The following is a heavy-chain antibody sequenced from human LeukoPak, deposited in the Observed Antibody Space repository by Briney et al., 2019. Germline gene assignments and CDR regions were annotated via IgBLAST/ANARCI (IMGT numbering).Heavy chain of an antibody. D-gene: IGHD2-2*01. J-gene: IGHJ6*03. V-gene: IGHV1-69*13. CDR1: GGTFSSYA. Sequence: ASVKVSCKASGGTFSSYAISWVRQAPGQGLEWMGGIIPIFGTANYAQKFQGRVTITADESTSTAYMELSSLRSEDTAVYYCARGVVPAAQKPYYYMDVWGKGTTVTVSS. CDR3: ARGVVPAAQKPYYYMDV. CDR2: IIPIFGTA.